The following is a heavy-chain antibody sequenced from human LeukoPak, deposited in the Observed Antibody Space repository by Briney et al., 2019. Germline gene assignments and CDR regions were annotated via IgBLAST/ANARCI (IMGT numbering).Heavy chain of an antibody. CDR3: ARDVGDGYNNWFDP. CDR1: GGTFSSYA. Sequence: SVKVSCKASGGTFSSYAISWVRQAPGQGLEWMGGIIPIFGTANYAQKFQGRVTITTEESTSTAYMELSSMRSEDTAVYYCARDVGDGYNNWFDPWGQGTLVTVSS. D-gene: IGHD5-24*01. J-gene: IGHJ5*02. CDR2: IIPIFGTA. V-gene: IGHV1-69*05.